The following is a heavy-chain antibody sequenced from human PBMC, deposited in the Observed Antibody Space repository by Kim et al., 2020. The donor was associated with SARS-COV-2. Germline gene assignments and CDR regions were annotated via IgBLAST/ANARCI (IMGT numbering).Heavy chain of an antibody. D-gene: IGHD1-7*01. J-gene: IGHJ4*02. CDR3: ARGNRGTGTTFFDY. V-gene: IGHV3-66*01. Sequence: ADSVKGSLTISRANCKNALYLQMNSLRAEDTAVYYWARGNRGTGTTFFDYWGQGTLVTVSS.